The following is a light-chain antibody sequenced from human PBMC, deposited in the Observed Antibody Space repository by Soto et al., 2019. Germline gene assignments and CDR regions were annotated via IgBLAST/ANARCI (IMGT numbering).Light chain of an antibody. CDR3: QHYNSYSEA. J-gene: IGKJ1*01. Sequence: DIQMNQSPSTVSTSVGARVTITCRASQSVSYWLAWYQQKPGKAPNLLIYDGSTLASGVPPRFSGGGFGTEFTLTISSLQPDDFATYYCQHYNSYSEAFGQGTKVDI. CDR2: DGS. CDR1: QSVSYW. V-gene: IGKV1-5*01.